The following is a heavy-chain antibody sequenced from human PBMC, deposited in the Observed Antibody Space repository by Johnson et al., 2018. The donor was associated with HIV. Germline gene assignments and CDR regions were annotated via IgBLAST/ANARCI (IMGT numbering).Heavy chain of an antibody. Sequence: QVQLVESGGGVVQPGRSLRLSCAASGFTFSSYGMPWVRQAPGKGLEWVAVIWYDGSNKYYADSVKGRFTISRDNSKNTLYLHMISLRVEDTAVYYCVSREWELHAFDIWGQGTMVTVSS. V-gene: IGHV3-33*01. CDR3: VSREWELHAFDI. CDR2: IWYDGSNK. J-gene: IGHJ3*02. D-gene: IGHD1-26*01. CDR1: GFTFSSYG.